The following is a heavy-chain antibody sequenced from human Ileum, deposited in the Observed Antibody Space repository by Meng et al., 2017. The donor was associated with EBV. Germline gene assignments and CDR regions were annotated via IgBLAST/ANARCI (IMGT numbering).Heavy chain of an antibody. CDR1: GLSFSCYY. Sequence: QLHLQQRGAGLFKPSEPLPRTSAVYGLSFSCYYWSWIRQPPGKGLEWIGEINHSGSTNYNPSLKSRVTISVDTSKNQFTLKLSSVTAADTAVYYCARGHDYGDYASDYWGQGTLVTVSS. CDR2: INHSGST. D-gene: IGHD4-17*01. V-gene: IGHV4-34*01. CDR3: ARGHDYGDYASDY. J-gene: IGHJ4*02.